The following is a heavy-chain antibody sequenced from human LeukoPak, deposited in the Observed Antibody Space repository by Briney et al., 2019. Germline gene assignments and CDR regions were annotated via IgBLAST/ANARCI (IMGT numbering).Heavy chain of an antibody. J-gene: IGHJ3*02. CDR2: ISSNGGST. D-gene: IGHD2-2*01. V-gene: IGHV3-64*01. CDR1: GFTFSSYA. CDR3: ARDGTTLVVPAAVPGRDAFDI. Sequence: GGSLRLSCAASGFTFSSYAMHWVRQAPGKGLEYVSAISSNGGSTYYANSVKGRFTISRDNSKNTLYLQMGSLRAEDMAVYYCARDGTTLVVPAAVPGRDAFDIWGQGTMVTVSS.